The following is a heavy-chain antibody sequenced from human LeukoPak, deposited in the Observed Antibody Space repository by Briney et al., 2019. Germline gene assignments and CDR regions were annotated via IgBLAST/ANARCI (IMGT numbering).Heavy chain of an antibody. CDR1: GGSISSYY. CDR3: ARAYALLTTDY. J-gene: IGHJ4*02. V-gene: IGHV4-59*12. CDR2: IYYSGST. D-gene: IGHD4-17*01. Sequence: SETLPLTCTVSGGSISSYYWSWIRQPPGKGLEWIGYIYYSGSTNYNPSLKSRVTISVDTSKNQFSLKLSSVTAADTAVYYCARAYALLTTDYWGQGTLVTVSS.